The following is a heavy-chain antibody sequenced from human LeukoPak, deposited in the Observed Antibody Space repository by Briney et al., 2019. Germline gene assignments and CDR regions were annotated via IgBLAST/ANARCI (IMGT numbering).Heavy chain of an antibody. CDR1: GGTFSSYA. J-gene: IGHJ4*02. V-gene: IGHV1-69*06. D-gene: IGHD5-18*01. CDR2: IIPIFGTA. Sequence: EASVTVSFKASGGTFSSYAISWVRQAPGQGLEWMGGIIPIFGTANYAQKFQGRVTITADKSTSTAYMELSSLRSEDTAVYYCARGTSIQLWLGRPPEFDYWGQGTLVTVSS. CDR3: ARGTSIQLWLGRPPEFDY.